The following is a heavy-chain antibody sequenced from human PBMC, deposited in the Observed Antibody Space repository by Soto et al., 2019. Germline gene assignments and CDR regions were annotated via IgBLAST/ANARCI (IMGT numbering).Heavy chain of an antibody. CDR2: IYYSGST. V-gene: IGHV4-30-4*01. D-gene: IGHD3-16*02. J-gene: IGHJ4*02. CDR3: ARGLIDDYVWGSYRYTGIFDY. Sequence: QVQLQESGPGLVKPSQTLSLTCTVSGGSISSGDYYWSWIRQPPGKGLEWIGYIYYSGSTYYNPSHKSRVTISVDTSKNQFSLKLSSVTAADTAVYYCARGLIDDYVWGSYRYTGIFDYWGQGTLVTVSS. CDR1: GGSISSGDYY.